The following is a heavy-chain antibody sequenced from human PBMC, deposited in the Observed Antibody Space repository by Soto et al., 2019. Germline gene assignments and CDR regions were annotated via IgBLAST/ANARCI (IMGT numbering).Heavy chain of an antibody. J-gene: IGHJ6*02. D-gene: IGHD3-22*01. CDR2: IRSKANSYAT. Sequence: PGGSLRLSCAASGFTFSSSAMHWVRQASGKGLEWVGRIRSKANSYATAYAASVKGRFTISRDDSKNTAYLQMNSLKTEDTAVYYCTADSSGYYYYYGMDVWGQGTTVTVSS. CDR1: GFTFSSSA. V-gene: IGHV3-73*01. CDR3: TADSSGYYYYYGMDV.